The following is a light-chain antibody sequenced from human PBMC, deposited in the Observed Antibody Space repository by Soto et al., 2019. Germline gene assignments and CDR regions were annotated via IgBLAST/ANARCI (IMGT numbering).Light chain of an antibody. J-gene: IGKJ1*01. Sequence: DIQMTQSPSSLSASVGDRVAITCRASQAISNYLAWYQQKPGKVPELLIYGASTLRSGVPTRFSGSGSGTDFTLTISSLQPEDVATYYCQKYNNAPKTFGQGTRVEFK. CDR1: QAISNY. CDR3: QKYNNAPKT. CDR2: GAS. V-gene: IGKV1-27*01.